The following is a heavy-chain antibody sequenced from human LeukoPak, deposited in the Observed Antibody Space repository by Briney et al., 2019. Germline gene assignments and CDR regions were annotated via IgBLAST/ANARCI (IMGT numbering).Heavy chain of an antibody. CDR1: GGSFSGYY. J-gene: IGHJ3*02. CDR3: ARDLGYCSGGSCQGAFDI. V-gene: IGHV4-34*01. CDR2: INHSGST. D-gene: IGHD2-15*01. Sequence: PSETLSLTCAVYGGSFSGYYWSWIRQPPGKGLEWIGAINHSGSTNYNPSLKSRVTISVDTSKNQFSLKLSSVTAADTAVYYCARDLGYCSGGSCQGAFDIWGQGTMVTVSS.